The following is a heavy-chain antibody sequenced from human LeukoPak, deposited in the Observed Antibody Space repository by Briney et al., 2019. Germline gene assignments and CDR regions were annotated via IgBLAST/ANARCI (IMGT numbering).Heavy chain of an antibody. D-gene: IGHD3-22*01. J-gene: IGHJ4*02. CDR1: GFTVSSNY. CDR3: ARVGTVVAGFDY. CDR2: IYSGGST. Sequence: GSLSLSCAASGFTVSSNYMSWVRQAPGKGLEWVSVIYSGGSTYYADSVKGRFTISRDNSKNTLYLQMNSLRAEDTAVYYCARVGTVVAGFDYWGQGTLVTVSS. V-gene: IGHV3-53*01.